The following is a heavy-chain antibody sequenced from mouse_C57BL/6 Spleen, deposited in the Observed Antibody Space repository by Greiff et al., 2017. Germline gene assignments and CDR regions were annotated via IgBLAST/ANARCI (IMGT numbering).Heavy chain of an antibody. D-gene: IGHD2-4*01. Sequence: EVQRVESGPGLVKPSQSLSLTCSVTGYSITSGYYWNWIRQFPGNKLEWMGYISYDGCNNYNPYLKNRISITSDTSKNQFYLKLNSVTTEDTATYYCARHYDYGDYYAMDYWGQGTSVTVSS. J-gene: IGHJ4*01. CDR3: ARHYDYGDYYAMDY. CDR2: ISYDGCN. V-gene: IGHV3-6*01. CDR1: GYSITSGYY.